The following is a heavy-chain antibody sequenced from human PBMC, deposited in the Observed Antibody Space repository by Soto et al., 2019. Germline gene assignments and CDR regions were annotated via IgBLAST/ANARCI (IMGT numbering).Heavy chain of an antibody. CDR2: ISYDESNK. D-gene: IGHD2-15*01. CDR3: AKDPNPYCSGGSCSYFDY. V-gene: IGHV3-30*18. Sequence: QVQLVESGGGVVQPGRSLRLSCAASGFTFSSYGMHWVRQAPGKGLEWVAVISYDESNKYYADSVKGRFTISRDNSKNTLYLQMNSLRAEDTAVYYCAKDPNPYCSGGSCSYFDYWGQGTLVTVSS. CDR1: GFTFSSYG. J-gene: IGHJ4*02.